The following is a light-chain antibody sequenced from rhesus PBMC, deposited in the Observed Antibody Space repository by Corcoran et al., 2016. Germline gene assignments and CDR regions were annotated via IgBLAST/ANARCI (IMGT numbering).Light chain of an antibody. V-gene: IGKV2S20*01. CDR1: QRLMDTEDGNTY. CDR3: MQGLEYPYS. J-gene: IGKJ2*01. CDR2: EVS. Sequence: IVMTQTPLSLPVTPGEPASIFCRSSQRLMDTEDGNTYWEWYLQKRGQSPQPLFYEVSNRALGVPDKFSGSGSETVFRPKISRVEAGDVGVYYWMQGLEYPYSFGQGTKVEI.